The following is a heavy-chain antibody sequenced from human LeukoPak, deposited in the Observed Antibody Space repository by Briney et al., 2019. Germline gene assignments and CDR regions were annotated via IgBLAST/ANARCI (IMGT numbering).Heavy chain of an antibody. CDR2: IFPDDSDS. Sequence: GESLKISCRFSGFDFTRDWIGWVRLMPGKGLEWMGIIFPDDSDSRYSPSFQGQVTLSADKSISTAYLQWSSLKASDTAIYYCARRDPTTVTAFDYWGQGTLVTVSS. CDR3: ARRDPTTVTAFDY. D-gene: IGHD4-17*01. V-gene: IGHV5-51*01. J-gene: IGHJ4*02. CDR1: GFDFTRDW.